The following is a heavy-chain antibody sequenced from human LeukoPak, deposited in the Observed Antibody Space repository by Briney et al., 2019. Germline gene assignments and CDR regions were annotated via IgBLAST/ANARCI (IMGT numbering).Heavy chain of an antibody. Sequence: GGSLRLSCAASGFTFSSYSMNWVRQAPGKGLEWVSSISSSSSYIYYADSVKGRFTISRDNAKNSLYLQMNSLRAEDTALYYCARAYSPPQWSPFDYWGQGTLVTVSS. CDR3: ARAYSPPQWSPFDY. D-gene: IGHD6-13*01. CDR2: ISSSSSYI. CDR1: GFTFSSYS. V-gene: IGHV3-21*04. J-gene: IGHJ4*02.